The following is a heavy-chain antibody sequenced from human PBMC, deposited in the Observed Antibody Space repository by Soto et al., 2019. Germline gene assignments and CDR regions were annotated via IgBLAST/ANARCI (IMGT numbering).Heavy chain of an antibody. CDR3: ARLGGYYQALDS. J-gene: IGHJ4*02. CDR1: GGSINNYY. Sequence: QVQLQESGPGLVKPSETLLLTCTVSGGSINNYYWSWIRQPPGKGLEFMGYIYYAGTTTYNPSLKSRVTISVDTSKNQFSLKLSSVTAADSAVYYCARLGGYYQALDSWGQGTLLTVSS. CDR2: IYYAGTT. V-gene: IGHV4-59*08. D-gene: IGHD3-22*01.